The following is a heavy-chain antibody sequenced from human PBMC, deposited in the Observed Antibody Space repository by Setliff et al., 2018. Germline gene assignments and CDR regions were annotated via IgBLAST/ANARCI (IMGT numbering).Heavy chain of an antibody. V-gene: IGHV4-61*02. J-gene: IGHJ5*02. Sequence: SETLSLTCTVSGASLRSGSNYWGWFRQPAGKGLEWIGRIFPTGTTNYNPDLKSRVTMSVDTSKKRFSLMLRSVTAADTAIYYCARYNSSAACFDLWGPGTLVTVSS. CDR1: GASLRSGSNY. CDR3: ARYNSSAACFDL. CDR2: IFPTGTT. D-gene: IGHD1-20*01.